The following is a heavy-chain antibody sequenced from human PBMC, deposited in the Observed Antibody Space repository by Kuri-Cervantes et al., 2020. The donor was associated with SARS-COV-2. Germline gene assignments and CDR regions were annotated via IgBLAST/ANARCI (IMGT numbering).Heavy chain of an antibody. V-gene: IGHV3-9*01. Sequence: LRLSCAASGFTFDDYAMHWVRQAPGKGLEWVSGISWNSGSIGYADSVKGRFTISRDNAKNSLYLQMNSLRAEDTAVYYCASNYYDSSGYYQHWGQGTLVTVSS. CDR3: ASNYYDSSGYYQH. D-gene: IGHD3-22*01. CDR1: GFTFDDYA. J-gene: IGHJ1*01. CDR2: ISWNSGSI.